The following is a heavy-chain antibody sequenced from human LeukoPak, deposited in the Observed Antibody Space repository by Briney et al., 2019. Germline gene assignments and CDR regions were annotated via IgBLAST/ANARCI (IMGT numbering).Heavy chain of an antibody. D-gene: IGHD3-22*01. J-gene: IGHJ4*02. CDR1: GFNFSSYS. Sequence: GGSLRLSCAASGFNFSSYSMNWVRQAPGKGLEWVSSISSSSSFRYYADSVKGRFTISRDNAKNSLYLQMNSLRAEDTAVYYCARESSGYFYWGQRTLVTVSS. V-gene: IGHV3-21*01. CDR2: ISSSSSFR. CDR3: ARESSGYFY.